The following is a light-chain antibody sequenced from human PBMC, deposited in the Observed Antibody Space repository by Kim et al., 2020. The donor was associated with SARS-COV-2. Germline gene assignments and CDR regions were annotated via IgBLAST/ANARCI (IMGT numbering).Light chain of an antibody. CDR3: QQSYSTPT. J-gene: IGKJ4*01. V-gene: IGKV1-39*01. Sequence: SANVGDRVTITWRASQTICLSLNLYQQEPGRVPKLLIYDASNLQSGVPSRFSGSGSGTDFTLTISSLQPEDFATYYCQQSYSTPTFGGGTKVDIK. CDR1: QTICLS. CDR2: DAS.